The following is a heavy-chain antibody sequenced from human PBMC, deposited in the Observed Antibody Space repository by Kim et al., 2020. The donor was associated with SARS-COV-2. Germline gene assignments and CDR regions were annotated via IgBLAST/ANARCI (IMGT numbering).Heavy chain of an antibody. V-gene: IGHV3-21*01. CDR2: ISRSSTYI. Sequence: GGSLRLSYAASGFSFSYYSMNWVRRAPGKGLEWVSSISRSSTYIYYAESVKGRFTISRDNAKNSLYLQMDNLRAEDTAVYYCARDQAVTGLDMDVWGKGTTVTVSS. CDR1: GFSFSYYS. CDR3: ARDQAVTGLDMDV. D-gene: IGHD3-9*01. J-gene: IGHJ6*03.